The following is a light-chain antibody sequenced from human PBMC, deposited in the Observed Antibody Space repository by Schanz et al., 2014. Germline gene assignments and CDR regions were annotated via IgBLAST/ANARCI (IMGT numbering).Light chain of an antibody. CDR2: GAS. CDR3: QHFGWPPLYT. V-gene: IGKV3-20*01. J-gene: IGKJ3*01. CDR1: QSVSSN. Sequence: EILLTQSPATLSVSPGERATLSCRASQSVSSNLAWYQQKPGQAPRLLIYGASSRATGIPDRFSGSGSGTDFTLTISRLEPEDFAVYYCQHFGWPPLYTFGPGTRVDI.